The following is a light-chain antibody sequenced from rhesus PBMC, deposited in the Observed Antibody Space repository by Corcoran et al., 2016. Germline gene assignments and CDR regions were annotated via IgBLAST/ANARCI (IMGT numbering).Light chain of an antibody. CDR2: AAS. CDR1: QGISSW. J-gene: IGKJ4*01. V-gene: IGKV1-18*01. Sequence: DIQMTQSPSSLSASVGDKVTITCRASQGISSWLAWYQQKPGKAPKLLIYAASSLHSGVPSRFSGSGTGTDYTLTSSSLQPEDFATYYCQQRNAYPLTFGGGTKVEIK. CDR3: QQRNAYPLT.